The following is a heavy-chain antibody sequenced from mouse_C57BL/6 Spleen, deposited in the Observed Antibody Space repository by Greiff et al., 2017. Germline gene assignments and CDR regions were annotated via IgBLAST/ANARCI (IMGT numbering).Heavy chain of an antibody. D-gene: IGHD2-4*01. CDR2: IHPSDSDT. V-gene: IGHV1-74*01. Sequence: QVQLQQPGAELVKPGASVKVSCKASGYPFTSYWMHWVKQRPGQGLEWIGRIHPSDSDTNYNQTFKGKATLPVNKSSSTAYMQLSSLTSENSAVYYCAIYDYDAGYYFDDWGQGTTLTVSS. J-gene: IGHJ2*01. CDR3: AIYDYDAGYYFDD. CDR1: GYPFTSYW.